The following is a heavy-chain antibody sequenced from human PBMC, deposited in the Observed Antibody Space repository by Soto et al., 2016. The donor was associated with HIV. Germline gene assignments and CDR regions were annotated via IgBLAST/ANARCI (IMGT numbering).Heavy chain of an antibody. CDR3: VESLWGKLWCNFDF. CDR1: GGSIKSANHY. V-gene: IGHV4-61*02. CDR2: INSIGRT. Sequence: VQLQESGPGLVRPSQTLSLTCTVSGGSIKSANHYWVWIRQPAGKGLEWIGRINSIGRTNYSPSLKSRVTFSIDTSKNQFSLNLSSVTAADTAVYYCVESLWGKLWCNFDFWAREPWSPSPQ. D-gene: IGHD2-8*01. J-gene: IGHJ4*02.